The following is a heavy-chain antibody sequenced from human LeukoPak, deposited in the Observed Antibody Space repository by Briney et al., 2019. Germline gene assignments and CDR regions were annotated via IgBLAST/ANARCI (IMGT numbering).Heavy chain of an antibody. J-gene: IGHJ5*02. V-gene: IGHV5-51*01. Sequence: ESLKISCKGSGYSINNYWIGWVRQMPGKGLEWMGIIYPADSDIRYSPSFQGQVTILADKSISTAYLQWSSLKASDTAMYYCARQEYCSGGSCYAWFDPWGQGTLVTVSS. CDR3: ARQEYCSGGSCYAWFDP. CDR1: GYSINNYW. D-gene: IGHD2-15*01. CDR2: IYPADSDI.